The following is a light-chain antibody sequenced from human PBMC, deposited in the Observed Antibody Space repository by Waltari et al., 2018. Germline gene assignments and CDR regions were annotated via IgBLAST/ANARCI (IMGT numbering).Light chain of an antibody. Sequence: QSALTQPPSASGSPGQSVTISCTGTSSDAGGYNYVSWYQQHPGKAPKLLIYEVTKRPSGVPDRFSGSKSGNTASLTVSGLQAEDEADYYCSSYAGSKDWVFGGGTKLTVL. V-gene: IGLV2-8*01. CDR3: SSYAGSKDWV. CDR2: EVT. J-gene: IGLJ2*01. CDR1: SSDAGGYNY.